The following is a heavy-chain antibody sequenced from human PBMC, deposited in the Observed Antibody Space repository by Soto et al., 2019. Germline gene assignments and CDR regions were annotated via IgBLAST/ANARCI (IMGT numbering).Heavy chain of an antibody. CDR1: GYSFAGYW. V-gene: IGHV5-10-1*01. CDR3: ARQIYDSDTGPNFQYYFDS. J-gene: IGHJ4*02. D-gene: IGHD3-22*01. CDR2: IDPSDSQT. Sequence: GESLKISCKGSGYSFAGYWITWVRQKPGKGLEWMGRIDPSDSQTYYSPSFRGHVTISVAKSITTVFLQWSSLRASDTAMYYCARQIYDSDTGPNFQYYFDSWGQGTPVTVSS.